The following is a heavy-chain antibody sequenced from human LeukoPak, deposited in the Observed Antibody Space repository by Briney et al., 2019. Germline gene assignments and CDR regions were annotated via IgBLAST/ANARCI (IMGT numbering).Heavy chain of an antibody. D-gene: IGHD2-21*01. CDR3: ARQGFDSGFDY. Sequence: PGRSLRLSCAASGFTFSSYAMHWVRQAPGKGLEWISVLFSGGDTYYADSVKDRFGISRDSSSETLFLQMNSLRVDDTAVYYCARQGFDSGFDYWGHGTTVTVSS. V-gene: IGHV3-66*04. J-gene: IGHJ4*01. CDR1: GFTFSSYA. CDR2: LFSGGDT.